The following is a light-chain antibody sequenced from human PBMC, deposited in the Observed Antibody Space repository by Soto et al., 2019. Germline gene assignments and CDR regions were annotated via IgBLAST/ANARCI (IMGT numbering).Light chain of an antibody. CDR1: QSVSSN. V-gene: IGKV3-15*01. CDR2: GAS. J-gene: IGKJ5*01. CDR3: QLYNNWPPFT. Sequence: EIVMTQSPATLSVSPGERATLSCRASQSVSSNLAWYQHKPGQAPRLLIYGASSRATGIPARFCGSGSGTDFTLSISGQQFEDFGVYYCQLYNNWPPFTFGQWTRLEIK.